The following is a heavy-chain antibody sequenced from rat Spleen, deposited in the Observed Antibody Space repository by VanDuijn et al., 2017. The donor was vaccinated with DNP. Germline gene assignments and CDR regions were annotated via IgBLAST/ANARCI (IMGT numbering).Heavy chain of an antibody. CDR2: ISYDGSNT. J-gene: IGHJ4*01. Sequence: EVHLVESGGGLVQPRKSLKLSCVASGFTFSNYGFHWIRQAPTGGLEWVATISYDGSNTYYREFVKGRFTISRDNAKSSLSLQMDSLRSEDTATYYCARHRTIMPYYYSMDAWGQGASVTVSS. D-gene: IGHD1-12*01. V-gene: IGHV5-29*01. CDR1: GFTFSNYG. CDR3: ARHRTIMPYYYSMDA.